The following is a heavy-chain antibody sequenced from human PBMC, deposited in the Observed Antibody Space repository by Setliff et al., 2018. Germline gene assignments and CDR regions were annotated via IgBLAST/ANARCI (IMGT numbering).Heavy chain of an antibody. CDR3: AKTCIVATVWADKAFDY. D-gene: IGHD3-16*01. J-gene: IGHJ4*02. CDR1: GFTFSSYA. Sequence: PGGSLRLSCAASGFTFSSYAMGWVRQAPGKGLEWVSAISCDSGSKYYADSVKGRLTISRDNSKNTLYLQLNNLRAEETAVYYCAKTCIVATVWADKAFDYWGQGTLVTVSS. V-gene: IGHV3-23*01. CDR2: ISCDSGSK.